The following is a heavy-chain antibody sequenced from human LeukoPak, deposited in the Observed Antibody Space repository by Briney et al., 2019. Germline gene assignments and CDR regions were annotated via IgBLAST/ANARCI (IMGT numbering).Heavy chain of an antibody. D-gene: IGHD3-9*01. Sequence: GGSLRLSCAASGFTFSNYWMTWVRQAPGKGLEWVANIKQDGNEKYYVDSVKGRFTISRDNAKNSLYLQMNSLRAEDTAVYYCARGGYFDWLRAFDIWGQGTMVTVSS. CDR3: ARGGYFDWLRAFDI. CDR1: GFTFSNYW. V-gene: IGHV3-7*01. CDR2: IKQDGNEK. J-gene: IGHJ3*02.